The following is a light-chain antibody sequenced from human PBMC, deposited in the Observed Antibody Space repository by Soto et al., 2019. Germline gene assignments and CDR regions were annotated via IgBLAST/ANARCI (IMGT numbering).Light chain of an antibody. Sequence: QSALTHPASVSGSPGQSITISCTGTSSDVGCYNYVSWYQHHPGKAPKLMIYEVSTRPSGVSNRFSGSKSGNTASLTISGLQAEDEADYYCNSYTSTSALAVFGGGTKLTVL. CDR3: NSYTSTSALAV. J-gene: IGLJ2*01. V-gene: IGLV2-14*01. CDR2: EVS. CDR1: SSDVGCYNY.